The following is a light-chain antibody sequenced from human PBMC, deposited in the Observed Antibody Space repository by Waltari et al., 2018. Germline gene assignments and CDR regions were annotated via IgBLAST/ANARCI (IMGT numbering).Light chain of an antibody. CDR2: AAS. Sequence: DIQMTQSPSFLSASVGDRVTITCRASQSISSYLNWYQQKPGKAPRLLIFAASSLQSGVPSMFSGSGSGTDFTLTISSLQPEDFATYYCQQSYGTLLTFGGGTKVEIK. V-gene: IGKV1-39*01. CDR3: QQSYGTLLT. J-gene: IGKJ4*01. CDR1: QSISSY.